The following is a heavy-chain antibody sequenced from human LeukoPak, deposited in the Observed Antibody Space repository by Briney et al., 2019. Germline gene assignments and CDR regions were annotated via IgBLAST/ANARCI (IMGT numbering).Heavy chain of an antibody. CDR3: ASSKKNYYYGMDV. V-gene: IGHV4-39*06. J-gene: IGHJ6*02. CDR1: GGSIRSSYYY. D-gene: IGHD2/OR15-2a*01. Sequence: SETLSLTCTVSGGSIRSSYYYWGWIRQPPGKGLEWIGSIYDSGSTYYNPSLKSRVTISVDTSKNQFPLKLSSVTAADTAVYYCASSKKNYYYGMDVWGQGTTVTVSS. CDR2: IYDSGST.